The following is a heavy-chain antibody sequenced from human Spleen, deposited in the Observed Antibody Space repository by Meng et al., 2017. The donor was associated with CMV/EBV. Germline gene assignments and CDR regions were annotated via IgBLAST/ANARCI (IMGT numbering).Heavy chain of an antibody. Sequence: GGSLRLSCVASGFTFNTYGMNWVRQTPGKGLEWVAFIRYDGSNKYYADSVKGRFTISRDNSKNTLYLQMNGLRAEDTAVYFCATTASEYTSAQGYWGQGTLVTVSS. CDR3: ATTASEYTSAQGY. CDR1: GFTFNTYG. D-gene: IGHD6-19*01. J-gene: IGHJ4*01. V-gene: IGHV3-30*02. CDR2: IRYDGSNK.